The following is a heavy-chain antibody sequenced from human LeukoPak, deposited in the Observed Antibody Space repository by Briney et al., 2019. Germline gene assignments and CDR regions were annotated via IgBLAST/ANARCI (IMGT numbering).Heavy chain of an antibody. D-gene: IGHD1/OR15-1a*01. V-gene: IGHV5-51*01. CDR1: GYSFTTYW. Sequence: GESLKISCKGSGYSFTTYWIGWVRQMPGKGVEWMGIIFPGDSDTIYSPSFQGQVTISADKSINTAYLQWSSLKASDTAMYFCATSESQTKFDYWGQGTQVIVSS. J-gene: IGHJ4*02. CDR3: ATSESQTKFDY. CDR2: IFPGDSDT.